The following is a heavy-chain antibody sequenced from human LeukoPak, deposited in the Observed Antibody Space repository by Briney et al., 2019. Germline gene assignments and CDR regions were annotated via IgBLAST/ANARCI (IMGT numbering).Heavy chain of an antibody. D-gene: IGHD2-15*01. CDR1: GGSVGGYY. CDR3: ARIHRYCSGGACYVLDN. V-gene: IGHV4-59*02. CDR2: VYYSGST. Sequence: SETLSLTCVVSGGSVGGYYWGWIRQPPGRGLEWIGYVYYSGSTNYNPSFKSRITISVDTSRNQFSLQLSSVTAADTAVYYCARIHRYCSGGACYVLDNWGQGTLVAVSS. J-gene: IGHJ4*02.